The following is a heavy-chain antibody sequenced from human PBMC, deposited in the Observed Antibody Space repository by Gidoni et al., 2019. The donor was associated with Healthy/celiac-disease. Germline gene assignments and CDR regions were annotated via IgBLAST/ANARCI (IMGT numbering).Heavy chain of an antibody. V-gene: IGHV4-61*02. Sequence: QVQLQESGPGLVKPSQTLSLTCHVSGGSISSGSYYWSWIQNPAGKGLEWIGRIHTSGSTNYNPSLKSRVTISVDTSKNQFSLKLSSVTAADTAVYYCARDPLAVPYYYYYMDVWGKGTTVTVSS. CDR1: GGSISSGSYY. J-gene: IGHJ6*03. CDR3: ARDPLAVPYYYYYMDV. D-gene: IGHD6-19*01. CDR2: IHTSGST.